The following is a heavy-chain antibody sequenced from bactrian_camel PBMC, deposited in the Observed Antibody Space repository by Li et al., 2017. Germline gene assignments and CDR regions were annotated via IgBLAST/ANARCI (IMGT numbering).Heavy chain of an antibody. CDR1: GFTYSYRSYC. J-gene: IGHJ4*01. Sequence: HVQLVESGGGSVQAGGSLRLSCAASGFTYSYRSYCMGWFRQAPGKEREGVAWVLGDGSTYYELYSVRGRFLITKDYAKKTLILQMNNLKPEDTATYYCAARPGYESCYRRDSDYPVWGQGTQVTVS. CDR2: VLGDGST. D-gene: IGHD3*01. V-gene: IGHV3S55*01. CDR3: AARPGYESCYRRDSDYPV.